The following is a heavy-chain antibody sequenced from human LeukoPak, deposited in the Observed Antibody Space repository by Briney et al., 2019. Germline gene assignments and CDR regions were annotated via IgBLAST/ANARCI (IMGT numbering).Heavy chain of an antibody. V-gene: IGHV4-34*01. J-gene: IGHJ2*01. CDR3: ARGYSEYSSGWYPPNWYFDL. CDR2: INHSGST. CDR1: GGSFSGYY. Sequence: SETLSLTCAVYGGSFSGYYWSWISQPPGKGLEWIGEINHSGSTNYNPSLKSRVTISVDTSKNQFSLKLSSVTAADTAVYYCARGYSEYSSGWYPPNWYFDLWGRGTLVTVSS. D-gene: IGHD6-19*01.